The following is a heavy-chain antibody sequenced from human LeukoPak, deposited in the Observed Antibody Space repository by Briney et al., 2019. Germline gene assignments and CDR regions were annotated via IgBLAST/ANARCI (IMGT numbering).Heavy chain of an antibody. D-gene: IGHD1-26*01. CDR3: ARGGGSYYVDY. J-gene: IGHJ4*02. CDR1: GGSISSSNW. V-gene: IGHV4-4*02. Sequence: PSGTLSLTCAVSGGSISSSNWWSWVRQPPGKGLEWIGEINHSGSTNYNPSLKSRVTISVDTSKNQFSLKLSSVTAADTAVYYCARGGGSYYVDYWGQGTLVTVSS. CDR2: INHSGST.